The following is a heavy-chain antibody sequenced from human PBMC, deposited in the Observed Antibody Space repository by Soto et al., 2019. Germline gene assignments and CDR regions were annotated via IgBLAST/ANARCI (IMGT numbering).Heavy chain of an antibody. CDR1: GFTFSSYA. V-gene: IGHV3-23*01. CDR2: ISGSGGST. CDR3: AKGGEGYCSGGSCYSGYFQH. D-gene: IGHD2-15*01. Sequence: EVQLLESGGGLVQPGGSLRLSCAASGFTFSSYAMSWVRQAPGKGLEWVSAISGSGGSTYYADSAKGRFTISRDNSKNTLYLQMNSLRAEDTAVYYCAKGGEGYCSGGSCYSGYFQHWGQGTLVTVSS. J-gene: IGHJ1*01.